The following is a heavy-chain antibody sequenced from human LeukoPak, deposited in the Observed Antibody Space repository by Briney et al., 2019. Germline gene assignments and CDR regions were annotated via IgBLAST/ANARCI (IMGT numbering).Heavy chain of an antibody. CDR3: ARSGGSYWY. Sequence: GGTLRLSCAASGFTFSSSGMNWVRQAPGKGLEWVSTISGSGDSAYYADSVKGRFTISRDNSKNTLYLQMNSLRAEDTAIYYCARSGGSYWYWGQGTLVTVSS. J-gene: IGHJ4*02. V-gene: IGHV3-23*01. D-gene: IGHD3-10*01. CDR2: ISGSGDSA. CDR1: GFTFSSSG.